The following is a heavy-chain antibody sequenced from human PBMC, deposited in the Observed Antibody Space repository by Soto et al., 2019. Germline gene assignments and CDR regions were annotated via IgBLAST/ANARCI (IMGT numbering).Heavy chain of an antibody. CDR2: ISDSGGST. Sequence: GGSLRLSCAASGFTFSSYAMSWVRQAPGKGLEWVSGISDSGGSTYYADSVGGRFTISRDNSKNTLYLQMNSLRAEDTAIYYCAKDRKSRNGWYSDYWGQGTLVTVAS. J-gene: IGHJ4*02. CDR3: AKDRKSRNGWYSDY. V-gene: IGHV3-23*01. D-gene: IGHD6-19*01. CDR1: GFTFSSYA.